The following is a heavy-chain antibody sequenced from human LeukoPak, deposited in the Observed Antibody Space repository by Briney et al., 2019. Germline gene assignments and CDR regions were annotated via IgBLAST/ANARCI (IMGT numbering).Heavy chain of an antibody. Sequence: ASVKISCKASGYTFTSYAMNWVRQAPGQGLEWMGWINTNTGNPTYAQGFTGRFVFSLDTSVSTAYLQISSLKAEDTAVYYCARDIVVVPAAAPGGMDVWGQGTTVTVSS. CDR3: ARDIVVVPAAAPGGMDV. J-gene: IGHJ6*02. CDR1: GYTFTSYA. D-gene: IGHD2-2*01. V-gene: IGHV7-4-1*02. CDR2: INTNTGNP.